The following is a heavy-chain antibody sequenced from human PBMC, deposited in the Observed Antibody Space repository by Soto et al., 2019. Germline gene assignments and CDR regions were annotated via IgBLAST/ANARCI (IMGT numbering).Heavy chain of an antibody. V-gene: IGHV3-23*01. CDR2: ISGRGVDT. CDR3: AKDQTDVTLFDY. D-gene: IGHD2-21*02. J-gene: IGHJ4*02. Sequence: AGGSLRLSCAASGFSFSSLSMSWVRQAPGKGLEWVSSISGRGVDTLYADSVKGRFTISRDNSRNTLYLQVNSLRAEDTAVYYCAKDQTDVTLFDYWGQGTLVTVSS. CDR1: GFSFSSLS.